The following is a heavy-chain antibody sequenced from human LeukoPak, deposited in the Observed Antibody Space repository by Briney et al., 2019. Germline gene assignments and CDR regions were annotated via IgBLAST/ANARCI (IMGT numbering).Heavy chain of an antibody. CDR3: ARAVTVTVYDFWSGYPKYYFDY. V-gene: IGHV4-34*01. CDR1: GGSFSGYY. Sequence: PSETLSLTCAVYGGSFSGYYWSWIRQPPGKGLEWIGEINHSGSTNYNPSLKSRVTISVDTSKNQFSLKLSSVTAADTAVYYCARAVTVTVYDFWSGYPKYYFDYWGQGTLVTVSS. D-gene: IGHD3-3*01. CDR2: INHSGST. J-gene: IGHJ4*02.